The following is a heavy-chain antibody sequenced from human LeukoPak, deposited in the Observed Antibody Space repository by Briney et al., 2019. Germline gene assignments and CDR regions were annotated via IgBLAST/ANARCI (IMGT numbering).Heavy chain of an antibody. V-gene: IGHV3-48*01. CDR2: IGIDSGNT. D-gene: IGHD5-24*01. CDR3: ARDYKYAFDN. J-gene: IGHJ4*02. CDR1: GFTFSHYS. Sequence: GGSLRLSCAASGFTFSHYSMNWVRQAPGKGLEWISYIGIDSGNTKYADSVKGRFTISGDKAKNSLYLQMNSLRVEDTAVYYCARDYKYAFDNWGRGTLVTVSS.